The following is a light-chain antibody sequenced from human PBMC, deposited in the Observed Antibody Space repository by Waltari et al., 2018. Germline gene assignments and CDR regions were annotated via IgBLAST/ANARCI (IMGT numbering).Light chain of an antibody. CDR1: ALPKKY. CDR2: EDK. CDR3: YSTDNNGRGV. V-gene: IGLV3-10*01. Sequence: SYELTQPPSVSVSPGQTARITCSGDALPKKYAYWYQQKSGQTPVLVIYEDKERPSGIPERVSGSSSGTVATLTISGAQVEDEADYFCYSTDNNGRGVFGGGTKLTVL. J-gene: IGLJ2*01.